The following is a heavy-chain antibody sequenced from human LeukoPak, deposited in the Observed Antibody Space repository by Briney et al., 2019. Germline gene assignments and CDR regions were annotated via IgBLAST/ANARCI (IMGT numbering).Heavy chain of an antibody. CDR1: GFIFNKAW. J-gene: IGHJ4*02. CDR3: TSSLNLVLGELLGY. D-gene: IGHD3-16*01. CDR2: FKPKTDDGTT. Sequence: GSLRLSCAAPGFIFNKAWLAWVRQAPGKGLEWVGHFKPKTDDGTTDYAGPVKGRFPISRDDSSDTLYLQMNSLNTEDAGTYFCTSSLNLVLGELLGYWGQGTLVTVSS. V-gene: IGHV3-15*01.